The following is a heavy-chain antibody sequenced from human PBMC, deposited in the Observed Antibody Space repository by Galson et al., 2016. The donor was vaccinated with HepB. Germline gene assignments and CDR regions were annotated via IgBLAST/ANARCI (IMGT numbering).Heavy chain of an antibody. J-gene: IGHJ6*04. D-gene: IGHD3-3*01. CDR2: ISGSGGST. Sequence: SLRLSCAVSGFTFSGYAMSWVRQAPGKGLQWVSTISGSGGSTYYADSVRGRFRISRHNSKNTLYPQMSSLRAEDTAVYYCAKDQAEGFLESWPYYYYGVDVWGKGTTVTVSS. CDR3: AKDQAEGFLESWPYYYYGVDV. V-gene: IGHV3-23*01. CDR1: GFTFSGYA.